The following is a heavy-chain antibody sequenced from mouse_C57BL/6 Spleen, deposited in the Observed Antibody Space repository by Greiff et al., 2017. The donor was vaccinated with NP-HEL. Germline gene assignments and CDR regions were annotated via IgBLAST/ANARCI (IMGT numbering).Heavy chain of an antibody. D-gene: IGHD4-1*01. Sequence: QVQLQQSGPELVKPGASVKISCKASGYAFSSSWMNWVKQRPGKGLEWIGRNYPGDGDTNYNGKFKGKATRTADKSSSTAYMQLSSLTSEDSAVYFCAREGETGFDYWGQGTTLTVSS. CDR3: AREGETGFDY. V-gene: IGHV1-82*01. CDR2: NYPGDGDT. J-gene: IGHJ2*01. CDR1: GYAFSSSW.